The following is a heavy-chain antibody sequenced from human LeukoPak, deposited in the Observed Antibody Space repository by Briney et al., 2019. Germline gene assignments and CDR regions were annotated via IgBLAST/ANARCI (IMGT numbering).Heavy chain of an antibody. V-gene: IGHV4-39*01. CDR3: AGGPVSGY. D-gene: IGHD3-10*01. J-gene: IGHJ4*02. Sequence: SETLSLTCTVSGGSISSSSYYWGWIRQPPGKGLEWIRSIYYSGSTYYNPSLKSRVTISVDTSKNQFSLKLSSVTAADTAVYYCAGGPVSGYWGQGTLVTVSS. CDR1: GGSISSSSYY. CDR2: IYYSGST.